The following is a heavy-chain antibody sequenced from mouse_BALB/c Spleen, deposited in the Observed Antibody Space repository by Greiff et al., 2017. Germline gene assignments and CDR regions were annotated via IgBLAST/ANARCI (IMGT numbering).Heavy chain of an antibody. CDR1: GYTFTSYW. CDR2: IYPGDGDT. J-gene: IGHJ2*01. Sequence: QVQLQQSGAELARPGASVKLSCKASGYTFTSYWMQWVKQRPGQGLEWIGAIYPGDGDTRYTQKFKGKATLTADKSSSTAYMQLSSLASEDSAVYYCARNYYGSLDYWGQGTTLTVSS. CDR3: ARNYYGSLDY. D-gene: IGHD1-1*01. V-gene: IGHV1-87*01.